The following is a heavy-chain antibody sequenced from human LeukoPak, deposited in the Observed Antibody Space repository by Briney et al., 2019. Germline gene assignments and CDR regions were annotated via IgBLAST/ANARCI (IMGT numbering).Heavy chain of an antibody. V-gene: IGHV3-48*04. D-gene: IGHD4-17*01. CDR1: GFTFSSYS. CDR3: ARVGTYTVTGPFDI. J-gene: IGHJ3*02. CDR2: ISSSSTTI. Sequence: GGSLRLSCVASGFTFSSYSMNWARQAPGKGLEWVSYISSSSTTIYYADSVKGRFTISRDNAKSSLYLQMNSLRAEDTAVYYCARVGTYTVTGPFDIWGQGTMVTVSS.